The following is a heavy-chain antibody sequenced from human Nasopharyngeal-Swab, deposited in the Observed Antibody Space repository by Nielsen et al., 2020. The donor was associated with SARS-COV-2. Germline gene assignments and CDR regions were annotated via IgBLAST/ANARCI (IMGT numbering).Heavy chain of an antibody. V-gene: IGHV2-5*02. CDR3: AHVPESFFHERYFDR. CDR2: IYWDDET. J-gene: IGHJ4*02. Sequence: SDHTLVKPTQTLTLTCSFSGFSLRTDGEGVGWFRQPPGKALEWLALIYWDDETRYNPSLKTTLTIPIDPSHRRLVLTLTNVDPVDTGTYFCAHVPESFFHERYFDRWGQGTQVTVSS. D-gene: IGHD1-14*01. CDR1: GFSLRTDGEG.